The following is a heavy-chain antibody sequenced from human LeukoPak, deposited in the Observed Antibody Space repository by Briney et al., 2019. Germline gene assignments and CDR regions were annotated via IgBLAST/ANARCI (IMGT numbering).Heavy chain of an antibody. V-gene: IGHV3-48*03. CDR2: ISSSGKSI. CDR3: ARNLYRSLPLFDF. Sequence: GGSLRLSCSASGFTFSSYEMNWVRQAPGKGLEWVSYISSSGKSIYYGDSVKGRFTISRDNAKNSLFLQMTSLRVEDTAVYYCARNLYRSLPLFDFWGQGTLVTVSS. D-gene: IGHD5-12*01. CDR1: GFTFSSYE. J-gene: IGHJ4*02.